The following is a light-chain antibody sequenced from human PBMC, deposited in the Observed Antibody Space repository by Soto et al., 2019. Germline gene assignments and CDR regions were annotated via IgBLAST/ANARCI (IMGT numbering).Light chain of an antibody. Sequence: QLVLTQPPSVSGAPGQRVTISCTGSSSNIGAGYDVHWYQQLPGTAPKLLIYGNSNRPSGVPDRFSGSKSGTSASLAITGIQAEDEADYYCQSYDSSLSGWVFGGGTQLTVL. CDR1: SSNIGAGYD. V-gene: IGLV1-40*01. CDR2: GNS. J-gene: IGLJ3*02. CDR3: QSYDSSLSGWV.